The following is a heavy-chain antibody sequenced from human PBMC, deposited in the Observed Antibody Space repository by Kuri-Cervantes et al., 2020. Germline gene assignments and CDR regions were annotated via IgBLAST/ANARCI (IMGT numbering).Heavy chain of an antibody. Sequence: GSLRLSCTVSGGSISSYYWSWIRQPPGKGLEWIGYIYYSGSTNYNPSLESRVTISVDTSKNQFSLKLRSVTAADTAVYYCARGEQLHYFDYWGQGTLVTVSS. D-gene: IGHD6-13*01. CDR3: ARGEQLHYFDY. V-gene: IGHV4-59*12. CDR2: IYYSGST. J-gene: IGHJ4*02. CDR1: GGSISSYY.